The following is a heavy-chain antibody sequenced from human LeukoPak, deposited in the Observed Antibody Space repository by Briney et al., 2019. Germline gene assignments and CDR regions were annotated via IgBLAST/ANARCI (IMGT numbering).Heavy chain of an antibody. Sequence: SETLSLTCTVSGGSISSSSYYWGWIRQPPGKGLEWIGSIYYSGSPYYNPSPKSRVTISVDTSKNQFSLKLSSVTAADAAVYYCARRVSGYSSWYGRYFDYWGQGTLVTVSS. CDR3: ARRVSGYSSWYGRYFDY. V-gene: IGHV4-39*01. CDR2: IYYSGSP. CDR1: GGSISSSSYY. D-gene: IGHD6-13*01. J-gene: IGHJ4*02.